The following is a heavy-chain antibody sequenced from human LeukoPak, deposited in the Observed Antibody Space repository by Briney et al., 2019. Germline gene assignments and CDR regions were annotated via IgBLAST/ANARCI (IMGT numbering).Heavy chain of an antibody. CDR1: GFTVSSNY. CDR2: IYSGGST. D-gene: IGHD1-1*01. V-gene: IGHV3-53*01. Sequence: PGGSLRLSCAASGFTVSSNYMSWVRQAPGKGLEWVSVIYSGGSTYYADSVKGRFTISRDNSKNTLYLQMNSLRAEDTAVYYCAREHLSTTGTAHFDYWGQGTLVTVSS. J-gene: IGHJ4*02. CDR3: AREHLSTTGTAHFDY.